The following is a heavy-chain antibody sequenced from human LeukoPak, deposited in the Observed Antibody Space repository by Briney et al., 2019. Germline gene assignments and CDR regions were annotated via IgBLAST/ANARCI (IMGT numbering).Heavy chain of an antibody. CDR2: ITSISDGT. CDR3: VKDRPNYFGWNGHYYTRNGDS. Sequence: GGSLRLSCAASGFTFNIYAMSWGRQTPGEGLEWVSSITSISDGTFYADSVKGRFTISRDNSNSTLYLQMISLRAEDTALYYCVKDRPNYFGWNGHYYTRNGDSWGQGTLVSVSS. J-gene: IGHJ5*01. V-gene: IGHV3-23*01. D-gene: IGHD3-10*01. CDR1: GFTFNIYA.